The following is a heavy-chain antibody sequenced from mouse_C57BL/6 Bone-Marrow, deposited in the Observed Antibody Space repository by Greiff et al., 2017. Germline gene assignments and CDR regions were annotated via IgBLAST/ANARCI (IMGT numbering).Heavy chain of an antibody. V-gene: IGHV14-3*01. D-gene: IGHD2-13*01. CDR3: ARGSDGKDDV. Sequence: VQLQQSVAGLVRPGASLKFSCTASGFNFKNSYMHWVHQTPEQGLEWIGRIDTANGNTKYAPKFQGKVTITADTSCNTAYLQLSILTSEDTAVYYCARGSDGKDDVWGQGTTLTVSS. J-gene: IGHJ2*01. CDR2: IDTANGNT. CDR1: GFNFKNSY.